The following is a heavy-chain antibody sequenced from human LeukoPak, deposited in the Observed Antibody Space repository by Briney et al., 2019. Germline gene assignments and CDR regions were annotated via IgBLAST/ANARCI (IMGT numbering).Heavy chain of an antibody. CDR1: GLTFSSYS. CDR3: VRGVDGHSSGRRIYYYYMDV. D-gene: IGHD6-19*01. J-gene: IGHJ6*03. CDR2: LSSDGSST. Sequence: GGSLRLSCAASGLTFSSYSMNWVPHAPGKGLVGGSHLSSDGSSTIYADSAGRRFTISRDNAKNTVYLEMSGLRAEDTAVYYCVRGVDGHSSGRRIYYYYMDVWGKGTTVTVSS. V-gene: IGHV3-74*01.